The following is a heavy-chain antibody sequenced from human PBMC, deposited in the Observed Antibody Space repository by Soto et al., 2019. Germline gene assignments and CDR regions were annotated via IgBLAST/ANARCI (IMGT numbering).Heavy chain of an antibody. CDR3: ARDAGILEWLSYFDY. J-gene: IGHJ4*02. CDR2: IWYDGSNK. Sequence: QVQLVESGGGVVQPGRSLRLSCAASGFTFSSYGMHWVRQAPGKGLEWVAVIWYDGSNKYYADSVKGRFTISRDNSKNTLYLQMNSLRAEDTAVYYCARDAGILEWLSYFDYWGQGTLVTVYS. V-gene: IGHV3-33*01. CDR1: GFTFSSYG. D-gene: IGHD3-3*01.